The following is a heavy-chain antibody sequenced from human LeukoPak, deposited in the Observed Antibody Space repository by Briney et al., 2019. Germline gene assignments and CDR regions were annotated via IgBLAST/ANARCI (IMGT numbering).Heavy chain of an antibody. Sequence: GGSLRLSCAASRFTFSNYGVNWVRQAPGKGLEWVSYINSRSSTIYYADSVRGRFTISRDNAKNSLYLQMNSLKAEDTAIYYCAREVGAPQAFDIWGQGTMVTVSS. CDR2: INSRSSTI. D-gene: IGHD1-26*01. CDR1: RFTFSNYG. J-gene: IGHJ3*02. CDR3: AREVGAPQAFDI. V-gene: IGHV3-48*01.